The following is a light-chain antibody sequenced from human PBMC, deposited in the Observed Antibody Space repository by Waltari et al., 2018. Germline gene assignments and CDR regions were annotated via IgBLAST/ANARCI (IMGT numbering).Light chain of an antibody. CDR2: DVS. V-gene: IGLV2-11*01. CDR3: CSYAGSYVV. CDR1: SSDVAGYNY. J-gene: IGLJ2*01. Sequence: QSALTQPRSVSGSPGQSVHISCTGTSSDVAGYNYVSWYQQHPGKAPKLMIYDVSKRPSGVPDRFSGSKSGNTASLTISGLQAEDEADYYCCSYAGSYVVFGGGTKLTVL.